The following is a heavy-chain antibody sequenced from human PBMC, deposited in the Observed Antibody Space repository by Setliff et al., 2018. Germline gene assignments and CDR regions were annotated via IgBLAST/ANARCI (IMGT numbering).Heavy chain of an antibody. V-gene: IGHV1-18*01. Sequence: ASVKVSCKASGYTFTSYSITWVRQAPGRGLEWLGWISGYSGDTSYAQKFQDRVTLTTDTSTSTAYMEMRSLTSDDTAVYYCARVTGVTTFGVMMKDFEFWGQGTLVTVSS. CDR2: ISGYSGDT. J-gene: IGHJ4*02. CDR1: GYTFTSYS. CDR3: ARVTGVTTFGVMMKDFEF. D-gene: IGHD3-3*01.